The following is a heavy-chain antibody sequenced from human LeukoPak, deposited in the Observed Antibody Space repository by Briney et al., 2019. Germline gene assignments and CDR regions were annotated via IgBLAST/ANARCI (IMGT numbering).Heavy chain of an antibody. CDR2: IYYSGST. CDR3: ARQIRYSSGWRPAGYYYYMDV. J-gene: IGHJ6*03. Sequence: TGGSLRLSCAASGFTFSNYAMRWVRQAPGKGLEWIGSIYYSGSTYYNPSLKSRVTISVDTSKNQFSLKLSSVTAADTAVYYCARQIRYSSGWRPAGYYYYMDVWGKGTTVTISS. V-gene: IGHV4-38-2*01. D-gene: IGHD6-19*01. CDR1: GFTFSNYA.